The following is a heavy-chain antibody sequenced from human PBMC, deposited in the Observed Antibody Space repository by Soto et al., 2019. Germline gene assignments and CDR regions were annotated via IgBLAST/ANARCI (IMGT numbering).Heavy chain of an antibody. CDR2: ISWNSGSI. Sequence: EVQLVESGGGLVQPGRSLRLSCAASGFTFDDYAMHWVRQAPGKGLEWVSGISWNSGSIGYADSVKGRFTISRDNAKNSLYLQMNSLRAEDTALYYCAKGIDYYYYYYMDVWGKGTTVIVSS. CDR1: GFTFDDYA. V-gene: IGHV3-9*01. CDR3: AKGIDYYYYYYMDV. J-gene: IGHJ6*03.